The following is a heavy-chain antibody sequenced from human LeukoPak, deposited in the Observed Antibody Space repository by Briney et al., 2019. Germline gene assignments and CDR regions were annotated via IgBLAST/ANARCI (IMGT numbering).Heavy chain of an antibody. CDR3: ARSVGYYDSSGYSYYFDY. V-gene: IGHV4-59*01. CDR1: GGSISSYY. CDR2: IYYSGST. J-gene: IGHJ4*02. Sequence: SETLSLTCTVSGGSISSYYWSWIRQPPGKGLEWIGYIYYSGSTNYNPSLKGRVTISVDTSKNQFSLKLSSVTAADTAVYYCARSVGYYDSSGYSYYFDYWGQGTLVTVSS. D-gene: IGHD3-22*01.